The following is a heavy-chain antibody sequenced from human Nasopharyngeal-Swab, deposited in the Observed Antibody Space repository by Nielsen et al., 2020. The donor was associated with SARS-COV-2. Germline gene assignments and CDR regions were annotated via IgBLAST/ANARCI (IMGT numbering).Heavy chain of an antibody. Sequence: WIRQPPGKGLEWVSSISSSSSYIYYADSVKGRFTISRDNAKNSLYLQMNSLRAEDTAVYYCARDHGDYGAFDIWDQGTMVTVSS. CDR3: ARDHGDYGAFDI. D-gene: IGHD4-17*01. V-gene: IGHV3-21*01. CDR2: ISSSSSYI. J-gene: IGHJ3*02.